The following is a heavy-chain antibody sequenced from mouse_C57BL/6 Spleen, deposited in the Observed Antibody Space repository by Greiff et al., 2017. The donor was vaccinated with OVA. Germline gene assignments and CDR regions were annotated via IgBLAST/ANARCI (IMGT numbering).Heavy chain of an antibody. CDR2: INPSNGGT. D-gene: IGHD2-2*01. CDR1: GYTFTSYW. V-gene: IGHV1-53*01. J-gene: IGHJ2*01. CDR3: ARGGVSTMVNYY. Sequence: VQLQQSGTELVKPGASVKLSCKASGYTFTSYWMHWVKQRPGQGLEWIGNINPSNGGTNYNEKFKSKATLTVDKSSSTAYMQLSSLTSEDSAVYYCARGGVSTMVNYYWGQGTTLTVSS.